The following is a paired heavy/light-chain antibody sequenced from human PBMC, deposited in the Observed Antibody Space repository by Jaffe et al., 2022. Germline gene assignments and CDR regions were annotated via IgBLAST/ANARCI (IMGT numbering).Light chain of an antibody. J-gene: IGKJ3*01. CDR1: QSLVHSDGNTY. V-gene: IGKV2-24*01. Sequence: DIVMTQTPLSSPVTLGQPASISCRSSQSLVHSDGNTYLSWLQQRPGQPPRLLIYKISNRFSGVPDRFSGSGAGTDFTLKISRVEAEDVGVYYCMQATQFPPTFGPGTKVDIK. CDR2: KIS. CDR3: MQATQFPPT.
Heavy chain of an antibody. CDR1: GGSISSYY. J-gene: IGHJ3*02. D-gene: IGHD3-3*01. Sequence: QVQLQESGPGLVKPSETLSLTCTVSGGSISSYYWSWIRQPPGKGLEWIGYIYYSGSTNYNPSLKSRVTISVDTSKNQFSLKLSSVTAADTAVYYCAREHFLEWFPRIRFYAFDIWGQGTMVTVSS. V-gene: IGHV4-59*01. CDR3: AREHFLEWFPRIRFYAFDI. CDR2: IYYSGST.